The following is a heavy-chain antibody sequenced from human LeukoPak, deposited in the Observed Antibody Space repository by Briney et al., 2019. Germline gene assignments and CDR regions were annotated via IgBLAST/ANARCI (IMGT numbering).Heavy chain of an antibody. V-gene: IGHV3-23*01. CDR1: GFTFSSYA. CDR2: ISVSGGST. J-gene: IGHJ4*02. Sequence: GGSLRLSCAASGFTFSSYAMSWVRQAPGKGLEWVSAISVSGGSTYYADSMKGRFTISRDNSKNTLYLQMNSLRAEDTAVYYCADGTAPGDYWSQGTLVTVSS. CDR3: ADGTAPGDY. D-gene: IGHD5-18*01.